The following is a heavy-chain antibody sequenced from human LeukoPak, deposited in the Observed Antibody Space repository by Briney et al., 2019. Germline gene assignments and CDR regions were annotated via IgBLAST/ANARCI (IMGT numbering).Heavy chain of an antibody. CDR3: ARAGEEGIYSLYYFDY. D-gene: IGHD5-12*01. J-gene: IGHJ4*02. V-gene: IGHV4-39*07. Sequence: SETLSLTCTVSGGSISSSSYYWGWIRQPPGKGLEWIGSIYYSGSTYYNPSLKSRVTISVDKSKNQFSLKLSSVTAADTAVYYCARAGEEGIYSLYYFDYWGQGTLVTVSS. CDR1: GGSISSSSYY. CDR2: IYYSGST.